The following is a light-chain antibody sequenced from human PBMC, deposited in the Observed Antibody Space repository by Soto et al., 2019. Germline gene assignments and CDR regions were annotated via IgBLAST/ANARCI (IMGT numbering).Light chain of an antibody. CDR1: QGISNY. CDR2: AAS. CDR3: QKYNSAPYT. V-gene: IGKV1-27*01. Sequence: DIQMTQSPSSLSASGGARVTITCRASQGISNYLAWYQQKPGKVPKLLIYAASTLQSGVPSRFSGGGSGTDFTLTINTLQPEDVATYYCQKYNSAPYTFGQGTTLEIK. J-gene: IGKJ2*01.